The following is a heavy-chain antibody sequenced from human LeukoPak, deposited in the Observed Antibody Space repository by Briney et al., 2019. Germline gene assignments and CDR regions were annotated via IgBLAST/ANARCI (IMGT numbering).Heavy chain of an antibody. CDR1: GGSISSYY. CDR2: IYYSGST. Sequence: SETLSLTCTVSGGSISSYYWSWIRQPPGKGLEWIGYIYYSGSTNYNPSLKSRVTISVDTSKNQFSLKLSSVTAADTAVYYCARVTTLLRFGELLPYYFDYWGQGTLVTVSS. J-gene: IGHJ4*02. V-gene: IGHV4-59*01. D-gene: IGHD3-10*01. CDR3: ARVTTLLRFGELLPYYFDY.